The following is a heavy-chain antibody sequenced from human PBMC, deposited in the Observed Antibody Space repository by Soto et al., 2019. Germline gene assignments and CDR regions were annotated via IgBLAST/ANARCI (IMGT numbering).Heavy chain of an antibody. J-gene: IGHJ4*02. D-gene: IGHD2-15*01. CDR1: GDSVSSNSAT. CDR3: ARGSGRLDY. Sequence: PSQTLSLTCAISGDSVSSNSATWNWIRQSPSRRLEWLGRTYYSSKWYSAYAVLVKSRITINPDTSKNQYSLQLNSVTPEDSAQYYCARGSGRLDYWGQGTLVTVSS. CDR2: TYYSSKWYS. V-gene: IGHV6-1*01.